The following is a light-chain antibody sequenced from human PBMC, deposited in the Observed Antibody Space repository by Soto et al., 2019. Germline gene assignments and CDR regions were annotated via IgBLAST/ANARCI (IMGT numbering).Light chain of an antibody. CDR1: QGISSY. CDR2: AAS. CDR3: QQYYSYRPLT. V-gene: IGKV1-8*01. Sequence: AIRMTQSPSSLSASTGDRVTITCRASQGISSYLAWYQQKPGKAPKLLIYAASTLQSGVPSRFSGSGSGTDFTLTNSCLQSEDFATYYCQQYYSYRPLTFGGGTKVDIK. J-gene: IGKJ4*01.